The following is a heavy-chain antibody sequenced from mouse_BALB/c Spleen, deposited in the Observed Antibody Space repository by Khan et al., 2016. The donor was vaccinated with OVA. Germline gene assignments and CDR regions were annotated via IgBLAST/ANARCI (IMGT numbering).Heavy chain of an antibody. D-gene: IGHD1-1*01. J-gene: IGHJ4*01. CDR1: GYTFTTYW. CDR3: ATAGHYGGNYYFCMAY. V-gene: IGHV1-7*01. Sequence: QVQLQQSGAELAKPGASVKMSCKASGYTFTTYWMHWIKQRPGQGLEWIGYINPDTGYNECEQKFKDKATLTADKSSSTAYMQLSSLTSEDSAVYCCATAGHYGGNYYFCMAYWGQGTSVTVSS. CDR2: INPDTGYN.